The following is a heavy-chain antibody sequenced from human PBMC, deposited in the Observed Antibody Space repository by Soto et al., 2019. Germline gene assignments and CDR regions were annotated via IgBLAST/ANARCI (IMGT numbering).Heavy chain of an antibody. Sequence: ASVKVSCQASGYTFTSYAMHLVRPAPGQRLEWMGWINAGNGNTKYSQKFQGRVTITRDTSASTAYMELSSLRSEDTAVYYCARDGPSRDYYYYGMDVWGQGTTVTVSS. J-gene: IGHJ6*02. CDR1: GYTFTSYA. V-gene: IGHV1-3*01. CDR3: ARDGPSRDYYYYGMDV. CDR2: INAGNGNT.